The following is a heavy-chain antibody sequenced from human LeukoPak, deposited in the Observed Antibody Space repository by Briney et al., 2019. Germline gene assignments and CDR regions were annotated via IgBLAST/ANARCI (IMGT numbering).Heavy chain of an antibody. CDR3: AKDLDIVATADGTFDY. J-gene: IGHJ4*02. CDR1: GFTFNDYG. Sequence: PGGSLRLSCAASGFTFNDYGIHWVRQAPGKGLEWVAVISYDGSNKYYADSVKGRFTISRDNSKNTLYLQMNSLRAEDTAVYYCAKDLDIVATADGTFDYWGQGTLVTVSS. CDR2: ISYDGSNK. D-gene: IGHD5-12*01. V-gene: IGHV3-30*18.